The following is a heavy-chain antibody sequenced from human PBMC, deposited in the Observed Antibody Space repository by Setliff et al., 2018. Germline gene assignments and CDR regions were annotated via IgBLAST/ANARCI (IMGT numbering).Heavy chain of an antibody. D-gene: IGHD3-10*01. CDR2: LSYNGNA. J-gene: IGHJ4*02. CDR1: SGSISSDNYY. Sequence: PSETLSLTCTVSSGSISSDNYYWGWIRQPPGKGLEWIGTLSYNGNAYYTPSLKSRVTISIDTSKNQFSLKLSSVTAADTAVYYCARHTIAMSTIISYFDYWGRGTLVTVSS. V-gene: IGHV4-39*01. CDR3: ARHTIAMSTIISYFDY.